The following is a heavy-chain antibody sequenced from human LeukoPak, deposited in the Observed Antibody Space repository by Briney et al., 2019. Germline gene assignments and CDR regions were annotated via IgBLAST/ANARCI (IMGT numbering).Heavy chain of an antibody. J-gene: IGHJ4*02. CDR2: INPNTGNT. Sequence: GASVKVSCKASGYTFTSYDINWVRQATGQGLEWMGWINPNTGNTYYAQKFQGRVTMTRNTSISTAYVELSSLRSDDTAVYYCAKPYFYGSGSYSYYLDHWGQGTLVTVSS. CDR3: AKPYFYGSGSYSYYLDH. CDR1: GYTFTSYD. V-gene: IGHV1-8*01. D-gene: IGHD3-10*01.